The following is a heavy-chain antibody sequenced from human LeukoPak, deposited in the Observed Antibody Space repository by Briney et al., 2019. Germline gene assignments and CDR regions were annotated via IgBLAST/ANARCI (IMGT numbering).Heavy chain of an antibody. CDR3: ARETLLWFGIDY. CDR1: GGSFSGYY. CDR2: INHSGRT. J-gene: IGHJ4*02. V-gene: IGHV4-34*01. Sequence: SETLSLTCAVYGGSFSGYYWSWIRQPPGKGLEWIGEINHSGRTNYNPSLNSRVTISVDTSKNQFSLKLSSVTAADTAVYYCARETLLWFGIDYWGQGTLVTVSS. D-gene: IGHD3-10*01.